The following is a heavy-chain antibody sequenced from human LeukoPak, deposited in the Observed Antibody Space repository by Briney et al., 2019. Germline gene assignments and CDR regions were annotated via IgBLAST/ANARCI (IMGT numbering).Heavy chain of an antibody. D-gene: IGHD3-9*01. CDR1: GFPFDDYV. CDR3: AKDIKFYDVLPHVDN. Sequence: GRSLRLSCAASGFPFDDYVMHWVRQVPGKGLEWVSGISWNSGTIGYADSVKGRFTISRDNAKISLYLQINSLRTEDTSFYYCAKDIKFYDVLPHVDNWGRGTRVSVSS. V-gene: IGHV3-9*01. J-gene: IGHJ4*02. CDR2: ISWNSGTI.